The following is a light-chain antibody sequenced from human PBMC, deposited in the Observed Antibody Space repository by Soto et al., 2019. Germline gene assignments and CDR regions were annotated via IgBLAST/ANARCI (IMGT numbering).Light chain of an antibody. CDR3: GTWDSSLTVAV. Sequence: QSVLTQPPSVSAAPGQKVSISCSGSSSNIGNNDVSWYQQLPGTAPKLLIYDNDKRPSGIPDRFSGSKSGTSATLGITGRQAGDEADYYCGTWDSSLTVAVFGGGTKLTVL. J-gene: IGLJ2*01. V-gene: IGLV1-51*01. CDR1: SSNIGNND. CDR2: DND.